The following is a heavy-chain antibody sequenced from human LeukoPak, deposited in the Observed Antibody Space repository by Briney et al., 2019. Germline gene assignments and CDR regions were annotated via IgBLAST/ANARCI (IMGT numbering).Heavy chain of an antibody. CDR3: ARGSRAAAGPLRGFLDY. J-gene: IGHJ4*02. Sequence: PSETLSLTCTVSGGSISSYYWSWIRQPAAKGLEWIGRIYTSGSTNYNPTLKRRVTIAVDTSKNHFSLKLSSVTAADTAVYHCARGSRAAAGPLRGFLDYWGEGTLVTVSS. CDR2: IYTSGST. V-gene: IGHV4-4*07. CDR1: GGSISSYY. D-gene: IGHD6-13*01.